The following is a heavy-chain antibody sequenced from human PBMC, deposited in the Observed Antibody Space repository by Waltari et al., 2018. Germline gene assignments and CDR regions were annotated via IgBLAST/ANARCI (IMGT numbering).Heavy chain of an antibody. J-gene: IGHJ3*02. CDR1: GFTFDDYA. Sequence: EVQLVESGGGLVQPGRSLRLSCAASGFTFDDYAMHWVRQAPGKGLEWGSGISWNSGSIGYADSVKGRFTISRDNAKNSLYLQMNSLRAEDMALYYCAKDRAAILDAFDIWGQGTMVTVSS. CDR3: AKDRAAILDAFDI. D-gene: IGHD3-3*01. CDR2: ISWNSGSI. V-gene: IGHV3-9*03.